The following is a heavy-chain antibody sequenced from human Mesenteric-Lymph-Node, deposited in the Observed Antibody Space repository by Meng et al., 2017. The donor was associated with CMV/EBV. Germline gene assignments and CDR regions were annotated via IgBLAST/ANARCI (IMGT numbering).Heavy chain of an antibody. CDR1: CYTFTSYA. J-gene: IGHJ4*02. Sequence: SKASCYTFTSYAMNWVRQAPGRGLEWMGWTTTYNGNTNYAQKFQGRVTMTTDTSTSTAYMEVRSLNSDDSAVYYCARSLSPDYFDYWGQGTLVTVSS. V-gene: IGHV1-18*01. CDR2: TTTYNGNT. CDR3: ARSLSPDYFDY.